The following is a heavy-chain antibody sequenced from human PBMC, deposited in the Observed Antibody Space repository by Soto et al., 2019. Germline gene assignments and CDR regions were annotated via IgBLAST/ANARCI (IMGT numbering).Heavy chain of an antibody. D-gene: IGHD2-15*01. CDR2: IYPDGSSI. J-gene: IGHJ6*02. V-gene: IGHV5-51*01. Sequence: GESLKISCTASRYRFTSYWIGWVRQQPRKGLEWMGIIYPDGSSIRSGPSFLGQVTISADKSLSTAYLEWSSLKASDTAIYFCSRHLAYCCGGSCYSWYYCLDAWGQGTTVTVSS. CDR3: SRHLAYCCGGSCYSWYYCLDA. CDR1: RYRFTSYW.